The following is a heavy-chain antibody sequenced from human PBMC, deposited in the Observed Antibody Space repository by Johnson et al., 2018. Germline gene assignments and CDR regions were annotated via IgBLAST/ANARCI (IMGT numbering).Heavy chain of an antibody. CDR1: GDSISNNY. CDR2: IDYSGST. J-gene: IGHJ6*03. D-gene: IGHD5-18*01. Sequence: QVQLQESGPGLVKPSETLSLTCTVSGDSISNNYWSWVRQPPGKGLEWIGYIDYSGSTNYSHSLKSRVTISEDTSKNQLSLKLSSVTAADTAVYYCARGQRGYTYGNYYYYYMDVWGKGTTVTVSS. CDR3: ARGQRGYTYGNYYYYYMDV. V-gene: IGHV4-59*01.